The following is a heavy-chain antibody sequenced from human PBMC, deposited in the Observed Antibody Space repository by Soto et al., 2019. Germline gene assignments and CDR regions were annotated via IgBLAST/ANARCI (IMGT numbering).Heavy chain of an antibody. CDR2: IDPSDSYT. CDR1: GYTFTTYW. D-gene: IGHD1-7*01. V-gene: IGHV5-10-1*01. J-gene: IGHJ6*02. Sequence: PGESLMISCPGSGYTFTTYWISWLLQMPGKGMDCMGKIDPSDSYTEYSPSFQGHVTISADKSISNAYLQWSSLKASDTAMYYCERHETSRYYYYGMDVWAQWTTVNVSS. CDR3: ERHETSRYYYYGMDV.